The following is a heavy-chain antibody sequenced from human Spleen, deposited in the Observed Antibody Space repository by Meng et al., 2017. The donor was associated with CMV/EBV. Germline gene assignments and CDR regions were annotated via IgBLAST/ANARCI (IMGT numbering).Heavy chain of an antibody. CDR2: INPNSGGT. CDR3: ARDLEN. CDR1: GYIFTDYY. Sequence: QVHLAQSGAEVKKPGASVKVSCKASGYIFTDYYMYWVRQAPGQGLEWMGWINPNSGGTNFAQKFQGRVTMTWDTSISTAYMELSRLRSDDTAVYYCARDLENWGQGTLVTCSS. J-gene: IGHJ4*02. V-gene: IGHV1-2*02.